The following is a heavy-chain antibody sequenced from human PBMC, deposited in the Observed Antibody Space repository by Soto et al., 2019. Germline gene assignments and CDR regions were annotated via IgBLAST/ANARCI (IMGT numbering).Heavy chain of an antibody. CDR1: GYSFTSFG. Sequence: VQLVQSGGEVKKPGASVKVSCKASGYSFTSFGITWVRQAPGQGLEWMAWISTKLGNINYAPKFQGRVTVTTDTSTGTANMEVRSLRSADTALYYCARGGDYGDWGYLAAWGQGTLVTVSS. J-gene: IGHJ5*02. D-gene: IGHD4-17*01. V-gene: IGHV1-18*04. CDR2: ISTKLGNI. CDR3: ARGGDYGDWGYLAA.